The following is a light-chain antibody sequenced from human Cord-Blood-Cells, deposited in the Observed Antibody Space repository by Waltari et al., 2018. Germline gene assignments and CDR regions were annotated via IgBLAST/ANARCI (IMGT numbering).Light chain of an antibody. CDR1: SSDVGGYNY. CDR2: DFS. V-gene: IGLV2-11*01. Sequence: QSALTQPRSVSGSPGQSVTISCTGTSSDVGGYNYVSWYQQHPGKAPKLMIYDFSKRPSWVPDRFSGSKSCNSSSLTISGLQAEDEADYYCCSYAGSYTVVFGGGTKLTVL. J-gene: IGLJ2*01. CDR3: CSYAGSYTVV.